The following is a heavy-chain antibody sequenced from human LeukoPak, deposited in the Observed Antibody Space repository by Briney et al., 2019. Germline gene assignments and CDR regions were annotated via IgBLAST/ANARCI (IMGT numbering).Heavy chain of an antibody. CDR3: ARAWDSSGYSSSALGY. D-gene: IGHD3-22*01. J-gene: IGHJ4*02. CDR2: IYSGGST. CDR1: GFTVSSNY. Sequence: GGSLRLSFAASGFTVSSNYMSWVRQAPGKGLEWVSVIYSGGSTYYADSVKGRFTISRDNSKNTLYLQMNSLRAEDTAVYYCARAWDSSGYSSSALGYWGQGTLVTVS. V-gene: IGHV3-53*01.